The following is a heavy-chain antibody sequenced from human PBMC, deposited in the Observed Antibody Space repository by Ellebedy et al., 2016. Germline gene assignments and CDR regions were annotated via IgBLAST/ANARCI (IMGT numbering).Heavy chain of an antibody. D-gene: IGHD4-17*01. CDR1: GGSISSGDYY. Sequence: SETLSLXCTVSGGSISSGDYYWSWIRQPPGKGLEWIGYIYYSGSTYYNPSLKSRVTISVDTSKNQFSLKLSSVTAADTAVYYCARASGDYVFNWFDPWGQGTLVTVSS. J-gene: IGHJ5*02. CDR3: ARASGDYVFNWFDP. V-gene: IGHV4-30-4*01. CDR2: IYYSGST.